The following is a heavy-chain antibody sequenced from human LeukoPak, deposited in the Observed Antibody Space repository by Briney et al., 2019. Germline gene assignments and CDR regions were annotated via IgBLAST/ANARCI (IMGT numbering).Heavy chain of an antibody. V-gene: IGHV3-7*01. Sequence: PGGSLRLSCAASGFTFDDYGMSWVRQAPGKGLEWVANIKQDGSEKYYVDSVKGRFTISRDNAKNSLYLQMNSLRAEDTAVYYCARVLDTAMEPSPLDYWGQGTLVTVSS. CDR1: GFTFDDYG. CDR2: IKQDGSEK. CDR3: ARVLDTAMEPSPLDY. J-gene: IGHJ4*02. D-gene: IGHD5-18*01.